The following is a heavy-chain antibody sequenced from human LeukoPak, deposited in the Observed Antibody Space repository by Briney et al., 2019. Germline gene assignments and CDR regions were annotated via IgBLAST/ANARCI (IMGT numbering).Heavy chain of an antibody. D-gene: IGHD3-9*01. CDR3: ARSGGYYDILTGDYRNDTFDI. J-gene: IGHJ3*02. V-gene: IGHV3-53*01. CDR2: ISIGGST. CDR1: GFIVSTNY. Sequence: PGGSLRLSCAASGFIVSTNYINWVRQAPGRGLEWVSVISIGGSTYSADSAKGRFTTSRDNSKITLYLQMNSLTGEHTAVYYCARSGGYYDILTGDYRNDTFDIWGQGTTVTVSS.